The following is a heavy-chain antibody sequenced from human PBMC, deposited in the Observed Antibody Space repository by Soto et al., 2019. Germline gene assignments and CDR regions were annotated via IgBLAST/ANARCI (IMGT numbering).Heavy chain of an antibody. Sequence: EVHLVESGGGLVQPGGCLRLSCVASDFIFSDYYIDWVRQAPGKGLEWVGRSRNKAQSYTTEYAASVKGRFTFSRDDSKNSIYLQMNSLKIEDTAVYCVRATKTGTTNFDYWGQGTLVTVSS. V-gene: IGHV3-72*01. CDR3: RATKTGTTNFDY. CDR1: DFIFSDYY. J-gene: IGHJ4*02. CDR2: SRNKAQSYTT. D-gene: IGHD1-1*01.